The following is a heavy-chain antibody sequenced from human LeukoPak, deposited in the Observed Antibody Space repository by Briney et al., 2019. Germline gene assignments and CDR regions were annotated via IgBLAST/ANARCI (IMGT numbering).Heavy chain of an antibody. CDR1: GLTFSSYA. Sequence: GGSLRLSCAASGLTFSSYAMHWVRQAPGKGLEWVAVISYDGSNKYYADSVKGRFTISRDNSKNTLYPQMNSLRAEDTAVYYCVRGIGSSDSDYWGQGTLVTVFS. J-gene: IGHJ4*02. D-gene: IGHD6-6*01. CDR2: ISYDGSNK. CDR3: VRGIGSSDSDY. V-gene: IGHV3-30*04.